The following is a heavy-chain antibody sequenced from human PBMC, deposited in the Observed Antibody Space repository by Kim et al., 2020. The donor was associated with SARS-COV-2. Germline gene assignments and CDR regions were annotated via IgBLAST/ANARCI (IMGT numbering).Heavy chain of an antibody. J-gene: IGHJ6*02. V-gene: IGHV4-34*01. Sequence: SPSLKSRVTISVDTSKNQFSLKLSSVTAADTAVYYCARGRRSRPYGMDVWGQGTTVTVSS. D-gene: IGHD6-13*01. CDR3: ARGRRSRPYGMDV.